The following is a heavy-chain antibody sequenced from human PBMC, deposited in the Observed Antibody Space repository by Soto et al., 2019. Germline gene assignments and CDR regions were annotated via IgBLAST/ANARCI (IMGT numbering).Heavy chain of an antibody. CDR3: ARSQSTLAFDI. V-gene: IGHV1-46*01. J-gene: IGHJ3*02. CDR1: GYTLTSYY. Sequence: VSVKVYFKTCGYTLTSYYMHFVRRAPGQGLEWMGIINPSGGSTSYAQKFQGRVTMTRDTSTSTVYMELSSLRSEDTAVYYCARSQSTLAFDIWGQGTLFTVSS. CDR2: INPSGGST.